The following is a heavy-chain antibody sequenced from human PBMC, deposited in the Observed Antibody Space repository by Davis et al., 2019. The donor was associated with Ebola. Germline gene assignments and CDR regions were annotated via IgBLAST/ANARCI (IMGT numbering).Heavy chain of an antibody. D-gene: IGHD4-17*01. CDR1: GFTFSRYW. J-gene: IGHJ3*02. CDR3: ARSFDYGDSLDI. CDR2: INTDRRST. V-gene: IGHV3-74*01. Sequence: PGGSLRLSCAASGFTFSRYWMHWARQAPGKGLVWVSRINTDRRSTSYADAVRGRFTISRANAKNVVYLQMNSLRVEDTAVYYCARSFDYGDSLDIWGQGTMFSVSS.